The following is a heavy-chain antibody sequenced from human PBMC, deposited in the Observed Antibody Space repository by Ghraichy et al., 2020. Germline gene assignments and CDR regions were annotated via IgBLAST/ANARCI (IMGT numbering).Heavy chain of an antibody. J-gene: IGHJ4*02. CDR3: AREQYGPHGDYGPLWSY. D-gene: IGHD4-17*01. CDR1: GYTFTSYG. CDR2: ISAYNGNT. Sequence: ASVKLSCKASGYTFTSYGISWVRQAPGQGLEWMGWISAYNGNTNYAQKLQGRVTMTTDTSTSTAYMELRSLRSDDTSVYYCAREQYGPHGDYGPLWSYWGQGTLVTVSS. V-gene: IGHV1-18*01.